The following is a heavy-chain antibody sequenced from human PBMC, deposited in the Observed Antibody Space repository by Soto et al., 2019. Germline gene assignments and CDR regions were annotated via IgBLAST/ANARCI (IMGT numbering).Heavy chain of an antibody. CDR2: INHSGST. CDR1: GGSFSGYY. J-gene: IGHJ6*03. CDR3: PRGREYGAYYYYYMDV. Sequence: SETLSLTCAVYGGSFSGYYWSWIRQPPGKGLEWIGEINHSGSTNYNPSLKCRVTISVDTSKNQFSLKLSSVTAADTAVYYCPRGREYGAYYYYYMDVWGKGITITAP. V-gene: IGHV4-34*01. D-gene: IGHD3-10*01.